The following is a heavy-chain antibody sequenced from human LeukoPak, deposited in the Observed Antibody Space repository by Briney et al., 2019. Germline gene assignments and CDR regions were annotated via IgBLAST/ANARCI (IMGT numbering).Heavy chain of an antibody. Sequence: GGSLRLSCAASGFTFDDYAMHWVRQAPGKGLEWVSLITWDGGSTYYADSVKGRFTISRDNSKNSLYLQMNSLRAEDTALYYCASAVAGVFDYWGQGTLVTVSS. CDR2: ITWDGGST. D-gene: IGHD6-19*01. V-gene: IGHV3-43D*03. J-gene: IGHJ4*02. CDR1: GFTFDDYA. CDR3: ASAVAGVFDY.